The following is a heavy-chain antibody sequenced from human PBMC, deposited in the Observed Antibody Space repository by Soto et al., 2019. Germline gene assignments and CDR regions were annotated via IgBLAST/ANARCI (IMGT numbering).Heavy chain of an antibody. CDR1: GFTFSSYA. V-gene: IGHV3-23*01. CDR2: INTSGGST. J-gene: IGHJ4*02. CDR3: AKDGLGAYSYGSYYFDY. Sequence: EVQLLESGGGLAQPGGSLRLSCAASGFTFSSYAMSWVRQAPGKGLEWVSTINTSGGSTYYADSVRGRFTISRDNSKNTLYLQMNSLRAEDTAVYYCAKDGLGAYSYGSYYFDYWGQGTLITVSS. D-gene: IGHD5-18*01.